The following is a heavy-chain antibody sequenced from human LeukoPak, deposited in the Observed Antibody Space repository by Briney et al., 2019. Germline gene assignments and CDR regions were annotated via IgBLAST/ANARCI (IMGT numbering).Heavy chain of an antibody. CDR2: LDPEDGET. CDR1: GYTFTDDY. J-gene: IGHJ4*02. Sequence: ASVKVSCKASGYTFTDDYIHWVQEAHGKGLEWMGRLDPEDGETIFAEKFQARVTITADTSTDTSYMELSSLTSEDTAIYYCATSRVGPTIDYWGQGTLVTVSS. V-gene: IGHV1-69-2*01. CDR3: ATSRVGPTIDY. D-gene: IGHD1-26*01.